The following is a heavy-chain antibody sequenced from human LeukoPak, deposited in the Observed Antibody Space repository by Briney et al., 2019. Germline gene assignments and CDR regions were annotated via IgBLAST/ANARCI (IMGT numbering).Heavy chain of an antibody. V-gene: IGHV3-74*01. J-gene: IGHJ4*02. CDR2: INSDGSRT. CDR1: GFTFSSYW. CDR3: ARDDHSGYTNDY. D-gene: IGHD5-12*01. Sequence: GGSLRHSCAASGFTFSSYWMNWVRQAPGKGLVWVSRINSDGSRTSYADSVKGRFTISRDNAKNTLYLQMNSLRAEDTAVYYCARDDHSGYTNDYWGQGTLVTVSS.